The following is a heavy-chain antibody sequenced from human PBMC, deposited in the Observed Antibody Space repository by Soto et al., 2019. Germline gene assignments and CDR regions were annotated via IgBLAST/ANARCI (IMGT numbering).Heavy chain of an antibody. J-gene: IGHJ6*03. CDR3: ARGPEQPYPLYYYMDV. D-gene: IGHD6-13*01. Sequence: SETLSLTCAVYGGSFSGYYWSWIRQPPGKGLEWIGEINHSGSTNYNPSLKSRVTISVDTSKNQFSLKLSSVTAADTAVYYCARGPEQPYPLYYYMDVWGKGTTVTVSS. V-gene: IGHV4-34*01. CDR1: GGSFSGYY. CDR2: INHSGST.